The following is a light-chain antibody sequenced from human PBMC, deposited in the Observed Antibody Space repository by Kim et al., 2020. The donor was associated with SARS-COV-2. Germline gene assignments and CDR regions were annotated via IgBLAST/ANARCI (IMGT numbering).Light chain of an antibody. CDR2: QDS. CDR1: KLGDKY. CDR3: QAWDSSFVV. Sequence: SYGLTQPPSVSVSPGQTASITCSGDKLGDKYACWYQQKPGQSPVLVIYQDSKRPSGIPERFSGSNSGNTATLTISGTQAMDEADYYCQAWDSSFVVFGGG. V-gene: IGLV3-1*01. J-gene: IGLJ2*01.